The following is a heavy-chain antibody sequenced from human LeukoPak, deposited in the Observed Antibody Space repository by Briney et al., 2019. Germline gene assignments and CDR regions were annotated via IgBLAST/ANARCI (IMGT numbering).Heavy chain of an antibody. J-gene: IGHJ6*02. CDR2: IYYSGST. Sequence: SETLSLTCTVSGGSLSNYYWSWIRQPPGKGLEWIGYIYYSGSTNYNPSLKSRVTISVDTSKTQFSLKLSSVTAVDTAVYYCARAQLNLLVDFGMDVWGQGTTVTVSS. CDR3: ARAQLNLLVDFGMDV. CDR1: GGSLSNYY. V-gene: IGHV4-59*01. D-gene: IGHD1-1*01.